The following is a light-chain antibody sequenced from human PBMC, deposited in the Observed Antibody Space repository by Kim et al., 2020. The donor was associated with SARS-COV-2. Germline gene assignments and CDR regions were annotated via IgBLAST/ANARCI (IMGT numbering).Light chain of an antibody. CDR2: DAS. CDR3: QQYDNLPYT. CDR1: QDITNY. Sequence: SASVGDRVTITCQASQDITNYLNWYQQKPGKAPKLLIYDASRLETGVPSRFSGSGSGTDFTFTISSLQPEDIATYYCQQYDNLPYTFGQGTKLEI. J-gene: IGKJ2*01. V-gene: IGKV1-33*01.